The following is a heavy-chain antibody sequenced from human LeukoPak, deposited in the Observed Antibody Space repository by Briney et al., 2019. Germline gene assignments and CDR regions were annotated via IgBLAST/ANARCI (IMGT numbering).Heavy chain of an antibody. CDR1: GYTFTNYW. CDR2: IFPRDSDT. J-gene: IGHJ3*01. CDR3: ARPDGSGTYAFDV. D-gene: IGHD3-10*01. Sequence: GESLKISCQGSGYTFTNYWIGWVRQVPGKGLEWMGFIFPRDSDTTYSPSLQGQVTISADKSINTAYLQWRSLKASDTAMYYCARPDGSGTYAFDVWGQGTMVTVS. V-gene: IGHV5-51*01.